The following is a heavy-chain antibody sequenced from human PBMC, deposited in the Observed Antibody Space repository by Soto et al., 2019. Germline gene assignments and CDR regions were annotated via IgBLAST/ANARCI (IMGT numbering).Heavy chain of an antibody. CDR1: GYGFTSYY. D-gene: IGHD1-1*01. V-gene: IGHV1-46*01. Sequence: ASVKVSCKACGYGFTSYYMHWVRQAPGQGLEWMGILNPSGGSTSYAQKIQGRVTMTRDTSTSTVYMELSSLRSEDTAVYYCAREWNPQGYYYGMDVWGQGTTVTVSS. CDR2: LNPSGGST. J-gene: IGHJ6*02. CDR3: AREWNPQGYYYGMDV.